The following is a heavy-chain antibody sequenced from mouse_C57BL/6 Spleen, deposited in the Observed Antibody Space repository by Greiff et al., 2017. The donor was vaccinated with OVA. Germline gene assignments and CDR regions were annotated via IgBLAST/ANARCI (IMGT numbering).Heavy chain of an antibody. CDR1: GYTFTDYN. Sequence: EVQLQQSGPELVKPGASVKITCKASGYTFTDYNMDWVKQSHGKSLEWIGDINPNNGGTIYNQKFKGKATLTVDKSSSTAYMELRSLTSEDTAVYYCARSGYDYGGGAWFAYWGQGTLVTVSA. V-gene: IGHV1-18*01. D-gene: IGHD2-4*01. CDR3: ARSGYDYGGGAWFAY. CDR2: INPNNGGT. J-gene: IGHJ3*01.